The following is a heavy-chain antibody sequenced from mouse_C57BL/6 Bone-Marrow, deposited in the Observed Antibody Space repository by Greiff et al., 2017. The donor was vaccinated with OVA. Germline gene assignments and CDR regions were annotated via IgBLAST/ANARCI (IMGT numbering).Heavy chain of an antibody. J-gene: IGHJ3*01. CDR2: IWSGGST. CDR1: GFSLTSYG. D-gene: IGHD2-3*01. Sequence: VKLVESGPGLVQPSQSLSITCTVSGFSLTSYGVHWVRQSPGKGLEWLGVIWSGGSTDYNAAFISRLSISKDNSKSQVFFKMNSLQADDTAIYYCASDGFPPWFAYWGQGTLVTVSA. V-gene: IGHV2-2*01. CDR3: ASDGFPPWFAY.